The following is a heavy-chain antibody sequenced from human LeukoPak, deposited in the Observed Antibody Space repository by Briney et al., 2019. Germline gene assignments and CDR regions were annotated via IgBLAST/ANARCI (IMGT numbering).Heavy chain of an antibody. CDR2: ISSSSSYI. J-gene: IGHJ4*02. Sequence: GGSLRLSCAASGFTFSSFSMSWVRQAPGKGLEWVSFISSSSSYIYYADSVKGRFTISRDNAKNSLYMQMNSLRAEDTAVYYCARDLTGYSSSWDPVDQWGQGTLVIVSS. CDR3: ARDLTGYSSSWDPVDQ. CDR1: GFTFSSFS. D-gene: IGHD6-13*01. V-gene: IGHV3-21*01.